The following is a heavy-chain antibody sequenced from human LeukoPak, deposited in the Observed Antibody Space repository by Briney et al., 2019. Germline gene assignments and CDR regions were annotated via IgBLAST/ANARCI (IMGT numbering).Heavy chain of an antibody. Sequence: PGGSLRLSCAASGFTFSSYAMSWVRRAPGKGLEWVSAISGSGGSTYYADSVKGRFTISRDNSKNTLYLQMNSLRAEDTAVYYCAKVCYYGSGSYYANWFDPWAREPWSPSPQ. CDR1: GFTFSSYA. CDR2: ISGSGGST. D-gene: IGHD3-10*01. CDR3: AKVCYYGSGSYYANWFDP. J-gene: IGHJ5*02. V-gene: IGHV3-23*01.